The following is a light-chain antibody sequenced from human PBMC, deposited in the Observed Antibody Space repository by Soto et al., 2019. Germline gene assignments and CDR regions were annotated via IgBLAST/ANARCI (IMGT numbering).Light chain of an antibody. Sequence: EIVMTQSPATLSVSPGERVTLSCRASQSVRSNLAWYQQKPGQVPRVLIYGASTRAIGIPDRFSGSGYGTEFTLTISSLQSEDFAVYYCQHYNNLWGFGGGTKVEIK. CDR2: GAS. V-gene: IGKV3-15*01. CDR3: QHYNNLWG. J-gene: IGKJ4*01. CDR1: QSVRSN.